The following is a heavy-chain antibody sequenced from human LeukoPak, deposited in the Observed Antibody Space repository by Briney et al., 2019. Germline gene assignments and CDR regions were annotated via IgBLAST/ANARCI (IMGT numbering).Heavy chain of an antibody. CDR3: ARVGALGGHDF. CDR1: GDSISSSNW. J-gene: IGHJ4*02. V-gene: IGHV4-4*02. D-gene: IGHD1-26*01. Sequence: SETLSLTCAVSGDSISSSNWWSWVRQPPENGLEWIGEIYHSGNTNYNPPLKSRVTISLDKSKNQFSLKLNSVTAADTAVYYCARVGALGGHDFWGQGSLVTVSS. CDR2: IYHSGNT.